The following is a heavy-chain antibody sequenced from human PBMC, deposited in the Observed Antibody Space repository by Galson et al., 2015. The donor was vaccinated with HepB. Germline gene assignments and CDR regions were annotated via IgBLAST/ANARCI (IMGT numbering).Heavy chain of an antibody. V-gene: IGHV3-7*03. Sequence: SLRLSCAASGFTFNDYWMIWVRQAPGKGLEWVAYMNQDGSEKYYVDSVKGRFTISRDNAKNSLFLQMESLRAEDTAVFYCAIGTKIAPGVDYWGRGTLVTVSS. CDR2: MNQDGSEK. CDR3: AIGTKIAPGVDY. J-gene: IGHJ4*02. CDR1: GFTFNDYW. D-gene: IGHD1-14*01.